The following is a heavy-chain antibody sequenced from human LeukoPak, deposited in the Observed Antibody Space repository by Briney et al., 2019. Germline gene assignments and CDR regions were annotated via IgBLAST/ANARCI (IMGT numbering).Heavy chain of an antibody. V-gene: IGHV3-48*02. J-gene: IGHJ5*02. D-gene: IGHD3/OR15-3a*01. CDR3: ARAMDGWFDP. CDR2: ISIGSSTR. Sequence: GGSLRLSCAASGFTFTSYSMNWVRQAPGKGLEWVSYISIGSSTRYYADSVKGRFTISRDNAKNSLYLQMNSLRDEDTAVYYCARAMDGWFDPWGQGTLVTVSS. CDR1: GFTFTSYS.